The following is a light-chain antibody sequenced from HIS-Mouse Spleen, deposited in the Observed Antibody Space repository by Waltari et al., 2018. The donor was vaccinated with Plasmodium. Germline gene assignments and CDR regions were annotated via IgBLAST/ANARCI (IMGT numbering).Light chain of an antibody. CDR3: SSYTSSSTPV. CDR2: EVS. CDR1: SSDVGGYNY. J-gene: IGLJ3*02. V-gene: IGLV2-14*01. Sequence: QSALPQPAPVSGSPGQSSTISFTGTSSDVGGYNYFSWYQQHPGKAPKLMIYEVSNRPSGVSNRFSGSKSGNTASLTISGLQAEDEADYYCSSYTSSSTPVFGGGTKLTVL.